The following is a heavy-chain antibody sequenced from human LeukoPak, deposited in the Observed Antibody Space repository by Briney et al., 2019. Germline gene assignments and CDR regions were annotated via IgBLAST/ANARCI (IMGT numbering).Heavy chain of an antibody. CDR3: ARGLIFGVVINYMDV. CDR1: GGSISSHY. V-gene: IGHV4-59*11. J-gene: IGHJ6*03. CDR2: IYYSGST. D-gene: IGHD3-3*01. Sequence: SETLSLTCTVSGGSISSHYLSWIRQPPGKGLEWIGYIYYSGSTNYNPSLKSRVTISVDTSKNQFSLKLSSVTAADTAVYYCARGLIFGVVINYMDVWGKGTTVTVSS.